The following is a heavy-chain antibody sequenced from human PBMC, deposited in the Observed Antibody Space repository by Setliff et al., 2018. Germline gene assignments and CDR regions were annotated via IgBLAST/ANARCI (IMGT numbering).Heavy chain of an antibody. J-gene: IGHJ6*03. V-gene: IGHV1-69*05. D-gene: IGHD3-22*01. CDR2: TIPMFGTT. CDR3: VREGVDSRSSTDYRCYMDV. CDR1: GATFSSYG. Sequence: GASVKVSCKASGATFSSYGISWVRQAPGQGLEWMGGTIPMFGTTEYAQKFRGRVTIITDESTSTAFMQLSSLRSEDTAVYYCVREGVDSRSSTDYRCYMDVWGKGTTVTVSS.